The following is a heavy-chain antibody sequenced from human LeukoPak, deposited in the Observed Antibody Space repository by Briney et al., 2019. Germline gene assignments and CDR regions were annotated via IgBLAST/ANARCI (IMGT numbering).Heavy chain of an antibody. V-gene: IGHV4-59*01. J-gene: IGHJ4*02. Sequence: SETLSLTCTVSGGAISNYYWSWIRQPPGRGLEWIGYIYYSGSTNYNPSLKNRVTISLDTSKNQFSLKLNSVTAADTAVYYCARSVDTSMVGDYWGQGTLVTVSS. CDR1: GGAISNYY. D-gene: IGHD5-18*01. CDR2: IYYSGST. CDR3: ARSVDTSMVGDY.